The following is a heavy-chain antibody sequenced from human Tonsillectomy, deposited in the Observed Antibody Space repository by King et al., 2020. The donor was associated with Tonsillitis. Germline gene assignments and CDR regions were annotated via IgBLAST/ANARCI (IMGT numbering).Heavy chain of an antibody. J-gene: IGHJ5*02. CDR1: GFTFSSYW. CDR2: IKSDGSNT. CDR3: ARVLFVDRAMGNWFDP. D-gene: IGHD5-18*01. V-gene: IGHV3-74*01. Sequence: VQLVESGGGLVQPGGSLRLSCAASGFTFSSYWMHWVRQAPGKGLVWVSRIKSDGSNTSYADSVKGRFTVSRDNAKNTLYLQMNSLRAEDTAVYYCARVLFVDRAMGNWFDPWGQGALVTVSS.